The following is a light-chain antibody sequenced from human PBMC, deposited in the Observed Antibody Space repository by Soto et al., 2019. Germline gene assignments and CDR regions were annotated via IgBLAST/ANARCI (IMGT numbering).Light chain of an antibody. CDR3: QQCGSPPFT. CDR2: DAS. J-gene: IGKJ3*01. CDR1: QSVSYY. Sequence: EIVLTQSPGTLSLSPGERATLSCRASQSVSYYLAWYQQKPGQAPRLLIYDASSRATGVPDRFSGSGSGTDFTLTISRLQREDFAVYYCQQCGSPPFTFGPGTKVDIK. V-gene: IGKV3-20*01.